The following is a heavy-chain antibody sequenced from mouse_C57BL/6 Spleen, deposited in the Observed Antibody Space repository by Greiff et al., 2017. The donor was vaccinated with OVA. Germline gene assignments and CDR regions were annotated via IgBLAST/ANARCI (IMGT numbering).Heavy chain of an antibody. CDR1: GYTFISYG. CDR3: ATGVTTVVATGDY. CDR2: IYPRSGNT. V-gene: IGHV1-81*01. J-gene: IGHJ2*01. Sequence: QVHVKQSGAELARPGASVKLSCKASGYTFISYGISWVKQRTGQGLEWIGEIYPRSGNTYYNEKFKGKATLTADKSSSTAYMELRSLTSEDSAVYFCATGVTTVVATGDYWGQGTTLTVSS. D-gene: IGHD1-1*01.